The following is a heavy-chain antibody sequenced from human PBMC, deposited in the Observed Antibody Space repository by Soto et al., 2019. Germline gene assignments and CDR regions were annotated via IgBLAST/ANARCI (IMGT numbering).Heavy chain of an antibody. CDR1: GDSYSISTYS. J-gene: IGHJ5*02. Sequence: TLSLTCNMSGDSYSISTYSWSWIRQPPGKALQGIGFIYQSGVTSYTPSLASRVSISLDRSNNQCSLKLKSVTAADTAVYFCAGMSYTSGLRFDPWGPGTLVTSPQ. D-gene: IGHD6-19*01. CDR2: IYQSGVT. V-gene: IGHV4-30-2*01. CDR3: AGMSYTSGLRFDP.